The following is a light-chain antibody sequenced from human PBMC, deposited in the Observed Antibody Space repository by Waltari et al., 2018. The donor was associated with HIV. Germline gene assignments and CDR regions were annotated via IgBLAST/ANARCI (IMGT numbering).Light chain of an antibody. J-gene: IGLJ3*02. V-gene: IGLV2-23*02. Sequence: QSALTQPASVSGSPGQSLTISCTGTSSDVGNYNLVSWLQQHPGKVPKLIIFEVSERPSGVSDRFSGSKSVNTASLTISGLQAEDEADYYCCSYAGSSPLWVFGGGTKLTVL. CDR2: EVS. CDR1: SSDVGNYNL. CDR3: CSYAGSSPLWV.